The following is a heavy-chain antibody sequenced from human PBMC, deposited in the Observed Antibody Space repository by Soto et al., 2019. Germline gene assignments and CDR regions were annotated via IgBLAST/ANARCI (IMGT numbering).Heavy chain of an antibody. CDR2: INHSGST. V-gene: IGHV4-34*01. J-gene: IGHJ4*02. Sequence: ETLSLTCAVYGGSFSGYYWSLIRQPPGKGLEWIGEINHSGSTNYNPSLKSRVTISVDTSKNQFSLKLSSVTAADTAVYYCARGRIAAAGAYFDYWGQGTLVTVSS. CDR3: ARGRIAAAGAYFDY. CDR1: GGSFSGYY. D-gene: IGHD6-13*01.